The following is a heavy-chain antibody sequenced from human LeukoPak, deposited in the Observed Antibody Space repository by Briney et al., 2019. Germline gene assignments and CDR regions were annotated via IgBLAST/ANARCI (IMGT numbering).Heavy chain of an antibody. CDR1: GFTFRSYA. J-gene: IGHJ4*02. CDR2: ISSGSSTI. CDR3: ARGEYD. D-gene: IGHD3-10*01. V-gene: IGHV3-48*02. Sequence: PGGSLRLSCAASGFTFRSYAMTWVRQAPGKGLVWVSYISSGSSTIYYADSVRGRFAISRDNAKNLLYLQMNSLRDDDTAVYYCARGEYDWGQGTLVTVSS.